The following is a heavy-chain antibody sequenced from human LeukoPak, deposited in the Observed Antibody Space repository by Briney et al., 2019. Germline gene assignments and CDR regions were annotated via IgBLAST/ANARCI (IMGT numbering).Heavy chain of an antibody. D-gene: IGHD2-15*01. J-gene: IGHJ4*02. Sequence: SETLSLTCTVSGGSISSSSYYWGWIRQPPGKGLEWIGSTYYSGSTYYNPSLKSRVTISVDTSKNQFSLKLSSVTAADTAVYYCARHEEGIFDYWGQGTLVTVSS. CDR2: TYYSGST. CDR3: ARHEEGIFDY. V-gene: IGHV4-39*01. CDR1: GGSISSSSYY.